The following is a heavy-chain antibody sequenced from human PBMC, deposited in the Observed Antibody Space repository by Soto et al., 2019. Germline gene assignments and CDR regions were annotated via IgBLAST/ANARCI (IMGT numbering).Heavy chain of an antibody. V-gene: IGHV4-30-4*01. J-gene: IGHJ6*02. CDR3: ARDHDGSVYGMDV. D-gene: IGHD3-3*01. CDR2: IYYSGST. Sequence: SETLSLTCTVSGGSMSSGDYYWSWIRQPPGKGLEWIGYIYYSGSTYYNPSLKSRVTISVDTSKNQFSLKLSSVTAADTAVYYCARDHDGSVYGMDVWGQGTTVTVSS. CDR1: GGSMSSGDYY.